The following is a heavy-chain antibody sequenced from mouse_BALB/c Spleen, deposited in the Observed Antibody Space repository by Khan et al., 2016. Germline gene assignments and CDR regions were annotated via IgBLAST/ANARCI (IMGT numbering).Heavy chain of an antibody. V-gene: IGHV1-62-2*01. Sequence: QVQLQQSGAELVKPGASVKLSCKASGYTFTEYIIHWVKQRSGQGLEWIGWFYPGSGSIKYNEKFKDKATLTADKSSSTAYMELSRLTSEDSAVYFCARHEGRTMITTVYFDYWGHGTTLTVSS. CDR1: GYTFTEYI. J-gene: IGHJ2*01. CDR2: FYPGSGSI. CDR3: ARHEGRTMITTVYFDY. D-gene: IGHD2-4*01.